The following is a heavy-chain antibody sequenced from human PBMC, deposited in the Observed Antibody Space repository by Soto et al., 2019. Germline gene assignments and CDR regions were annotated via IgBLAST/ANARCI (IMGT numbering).Heavy chain of an antibody. Sequence: QVQLVQSGAEVKKPGSLVKVSCKASGGTFSSYAISWVRQAPGPGLEWMGGIIPICGTANYAQKFQGRVTITADETTSTAAMELGSLRSEDTAVYYCAREGHVGSRYYFGYWGQGTLVTVSS. CDR2: IIPICGTA. CDR1: GGTFSSYA. CDR3: AREGHVGSRYYFGY. J-gene: IGHJ4*02. V-gene: IGHV1-69*12. D-gene: IGHD1-26*01.